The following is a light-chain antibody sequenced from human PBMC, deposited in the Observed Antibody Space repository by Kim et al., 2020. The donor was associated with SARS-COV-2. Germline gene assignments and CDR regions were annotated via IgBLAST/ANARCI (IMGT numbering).Light chain of an antibody. CDR2: DVT. CDR1: SRDVGGYNF. J-gene: IGLJ1*01. V-gene: IGLV2-11*01. Sequence: QSVTISCTGTSRDVGGYNFVSWYQHHPGKAPKLMIYDVTKRPSGVPDRFSASKSGNTASLTISGLQADDEADYYCCSYAGNYHHYVFGTGTKVTVL. CDR3: CSYAGNYHHYV.